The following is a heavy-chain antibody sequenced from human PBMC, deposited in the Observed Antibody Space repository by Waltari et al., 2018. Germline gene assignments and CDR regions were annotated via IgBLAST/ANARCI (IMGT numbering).Heavy chain of an antibody. D-gene: IGHD2-21*01. CDR3: ARGRSHIVVVLHYFDY. Sequence: QVQLVQSGAEVKKPGASVKVSCKASGYTFTGYYMHWVRQAPGQGLEWMGWINPNSGGTNYAQKFQGRVTMTRDTSISTAYMELSRLRSDDTAVYYCARGRSHIVVVLHYFDYWGQGTLVTVSS. CDR1: GYTFTGYY. CDR2: INPNSGGT. V-gene: IGHV1-2*02. J-gene: IGHJ4*02.